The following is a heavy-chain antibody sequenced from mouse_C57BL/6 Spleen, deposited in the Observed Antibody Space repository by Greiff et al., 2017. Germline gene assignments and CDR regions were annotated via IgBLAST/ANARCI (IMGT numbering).Heavy chain of an antibody. D-gene: IGHD3-3*01. CDR2: ISSGSSTI. J-gene: IGHJ1*03. V-gene: IGHV5-17*01. Sequence: EVKLMESGGGLVKPGGSLKLSCAASGFTFSDYGMHWVRQAPEKGLEWVAYISSGSSTIYYADTVKGRFTISRDNAKNTLFLQMTSLRSEDTAMYYCARGDWYWYFDVWGTGTTVTVSS. CDR1: GFTFSDYG. CDR3: ARGDWYWYFDV.